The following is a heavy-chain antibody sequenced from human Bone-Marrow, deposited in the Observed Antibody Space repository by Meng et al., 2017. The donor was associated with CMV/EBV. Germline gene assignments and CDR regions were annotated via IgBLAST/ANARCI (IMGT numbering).Heavy chain of an antibody. Sequence: GGSLRLPCAASGFTFSSYGMHWVRQAPGKGLEWVAFIRYDGSNKYYADSVKGRFTISRDNSKNTLYLQMNSLRAEDTAVYYCANELGYNWNYDYWGQGTLVNVAS. J-gene: IGHJ4*02. CDR3: ANELGYNWNYDY. CDR1: GFTFSSYG. CDR2: IRYDGSNK. D-gene: IGHD1-7*01. V-gene: IGHV3-30*02.